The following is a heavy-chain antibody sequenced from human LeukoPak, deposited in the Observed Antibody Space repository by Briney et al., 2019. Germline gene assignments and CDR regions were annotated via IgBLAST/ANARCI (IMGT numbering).Heavy chain of an antibody. V-gene: IGHV1-46*01. CDR3: ARGSGSSWPYYYYYMDV. D-gene: IGHD6-13*01. CDR2: INPSGGST. Sequence: GASVKVSCKASEYTFTSYYMHWVRQAPGQGLEWMGIINPSGGSTSYAQKFQGRVTMTRDTSISTAYMELSSLRSEDTAVYYCARGSGSSWPYYYYYMDVWGKGTTVTVSS. CDR1: EYTFTSYY. J-gene: IGHJ6*03.